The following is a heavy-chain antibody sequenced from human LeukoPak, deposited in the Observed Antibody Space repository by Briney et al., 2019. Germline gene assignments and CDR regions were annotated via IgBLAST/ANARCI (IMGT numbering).Heavy chain of an antibody. J-gene: IGHJ4*02. V-gene: IGHV4-39*07. D-gene: IGHD6-13*01. Sequence: SETLSLTCTVSGGSISSSSYYWGWLRQPPGTGLEWIGSIYYSGSTYYNPSPKSRVTISVDTSKNQFSLKLSSVTAADTAVYYCARVTAAGTFVFDYWGQGTLVTVSS. CDR2: IYYSGST. CDR3: ARVTAAGTFVFDY. CDR1: GGSISSSSYY.